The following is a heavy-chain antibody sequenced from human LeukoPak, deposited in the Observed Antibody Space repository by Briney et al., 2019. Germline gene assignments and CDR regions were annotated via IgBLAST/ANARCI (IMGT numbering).Heavy chain of an antibody. J-gene: IGHJ6*03. CDR2: IYPGDFDI. CDR1: GYSFTSYW. Sequence: GESLKISCKGSGYSFTSYWIGWVRQMPGKGLEWMGIIYPGDFDIRYSPSFQGQVTISADKSISTAYLQWSSLKASDTAMYHCARPTLDDHYYMDVWGKGTTVTVSS. CDR3: ARPTLDDHYYMDV. D-gene: IGHD2-2*03. V-gene: IGHV5-51*01.